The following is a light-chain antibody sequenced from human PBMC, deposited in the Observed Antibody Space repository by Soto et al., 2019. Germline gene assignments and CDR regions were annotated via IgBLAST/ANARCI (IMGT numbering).Light chain of an antibody. CDR2: EVS. V-gene: IGLV2-23*02. J-gene: IGLJ2*01. Sequence: QSALTQPASVSGSPGQSITISCTGTSSDVGSYNLVSWYQQHPDKAPKLMIYEVSKRPSGVSNRFSGPKSGNTASLTISGLQAEDEADYYCCSYAGSSVFGGGTKLTVL. CDR3: CSYAGSSV. CDR1: SSDVGSYNL.